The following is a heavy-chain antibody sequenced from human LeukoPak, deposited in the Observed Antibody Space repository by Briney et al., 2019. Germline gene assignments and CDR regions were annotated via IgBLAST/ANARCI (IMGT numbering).Heavy chain of an antibody. CDR3: AIHIAAQLREYFQH. J-gene: IGHJ1*01. D-gene: IGHD6-13*01. CDR2: IYYSGST. V-gene: IGHV4-39*01. CDR1: GGSISSSSYY. Sequence: SETLSLTCTVSGGSISSSSYYWGWIRQPPGKGLEWIGSIYYSGSTYYNPSLKSRVTISVDTSKNQFSLKLSSVTAADTAVYYCAIHIAAQLREYFQHWGQGTLVTVSS.